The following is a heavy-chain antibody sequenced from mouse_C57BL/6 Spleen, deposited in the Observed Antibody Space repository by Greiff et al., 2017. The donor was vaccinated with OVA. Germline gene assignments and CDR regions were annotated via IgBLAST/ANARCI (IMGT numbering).Heavy chain of an antibody. Sequence: QVQLQQSGPELVKPGASVKLSCKASGYTFTSYDINWVKQRPGQGLEWIGWLHPRDGSTTYNEKFKGKATLTVDTSSSTAYMELHSLTSEDSAVYFCARSGGDVGFAYWGQGTLVTVSA. J-gene: IGHJ3*01. V-gene: IGHV1-85*01. CDR3: ARSGGDVGFAY. CDR1: GYTFTSYD. D-gene: IGHD1-3*01. CDR2: LHPRDGST.